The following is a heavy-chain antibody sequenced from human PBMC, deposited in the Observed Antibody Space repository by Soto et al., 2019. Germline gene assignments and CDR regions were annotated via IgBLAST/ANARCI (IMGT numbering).Heavy chain of an antibody. CDR2: ISTETFGATT. J-gene: IGHJ5*01. Sequence: DVQLVESGGGLVQPGRSLRLSCATSGFRFGDYGMSWFRQAPGKGLEWVGFISTETFGATTQYAASVKGRFAITRDDSKSIADLQMNSLKTEDTAVYYCSRKVTLSGVVLPTHWFDSWGQGTLVTVSS. V-gene: IGHV3-49*03. CDR3: SRKVTLSGVVLPTHWFDS. CDR1: GFRFGDYG. D-gene: IGHD3-3*01.